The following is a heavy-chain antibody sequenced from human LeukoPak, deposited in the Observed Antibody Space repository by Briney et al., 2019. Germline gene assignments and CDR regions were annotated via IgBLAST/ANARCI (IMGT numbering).Heavy chain of an antibody. CDR1: GFTFSSFV. CDR2: ISAGGGGT. V-gene: IGHV3-23*01. CDR3: TKGERVATMTNSGY. J-gene: IGHJ4*02. D-gene: IGHD5-12*01. Sequence: TGGSLRLPCAASGFTFSSFVMSWVRQAPGKGLEWVSAISAGGGGTYYADSVKGRFTISRDNSKNTLSLQMNSLRAEDTAVYYCTKGERVATMTNSGYWGQGTLVTVSS.